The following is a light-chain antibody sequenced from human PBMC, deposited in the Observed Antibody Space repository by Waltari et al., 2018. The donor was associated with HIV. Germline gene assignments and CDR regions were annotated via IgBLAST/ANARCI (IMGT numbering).Light chain of an antibody. J-gene: IGKJ1*01. CDR3: QQYSTFPGT. CDR1: QTISDW. CDR2: KAS. Sequence: EIKMTQTPSALSASVGNRITHTCRASQTISDWLAWYQQRPGKAPKLLIFKASGLESGVPSRFSGSLSGTEFTLTISSLQPDDLATYYCQQYSTFPGTFGQGTKVEI. V-gene: IGKV1-5*03.